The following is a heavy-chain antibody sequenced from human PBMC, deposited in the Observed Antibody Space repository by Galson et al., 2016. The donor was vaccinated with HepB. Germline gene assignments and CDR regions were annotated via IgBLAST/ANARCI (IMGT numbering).Heavy chain of an antibody. CDR3: ATDLTHEGLLYFRDSDSDH. D-gene: IGHD2-2*02. J-gene: IGHJ4*02. Sequence: SLRLSCAASGFSFSNNAMYWVRQAPGKGLEWVALITYDGSYKFYVDSVKGRFTISRDNSNNTLSLHMNHLRPDDTAVYHCATDLTHEGLLYFRDSDSDHWGQGTLVTVSS. V-gene: IGHV3-30*03. CDR2: ITYDGSYK. CDR1: GFSFSNNA.